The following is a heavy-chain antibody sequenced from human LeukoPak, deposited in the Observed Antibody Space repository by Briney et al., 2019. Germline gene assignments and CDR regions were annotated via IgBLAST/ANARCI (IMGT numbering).Heavy chain of an antibody. Sequence: GASVKVSCKASGYTFTGHYMHWVRQAPGQGLEWMGTINSSGRGTNYAQKFQGRVTMTRDTSTSTAYMELSSLTSGDTALYYCARGGSEQLAPPFDSWGQGTLVTVST. CDR1: GYTFTGHY. CDR2: INSSGRGT. J-gene: IGHJ4*02. CDR3: ARGGSEQLAPPFDS. D-gene: IGHD6-13*01. V-gene: IGHV1-46*01.